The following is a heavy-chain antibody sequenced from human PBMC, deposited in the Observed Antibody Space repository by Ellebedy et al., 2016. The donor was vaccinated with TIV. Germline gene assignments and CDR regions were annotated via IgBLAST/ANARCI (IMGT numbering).Heavy chain of an antibody. CDR1: SVSISSSTYY. Sequence: MPSETLSLTCTVSSVSISSSTYYWGWIRQSPGQGLEWIGTIYSSGRTYYNPSLKSRVTISIDTSKNQFSLNLSSVTAADTAVYYCARRDGVMGSGGYYYYGMDVWGQGTTVTVSS. J-gene: IGHJ6*02. V-gene: IGHV4-39*01. CDR2: IYSSGRT. CDR3: ARRDGVMGSGGYYYYGMDV. D-gene: IGHD3-16*01.